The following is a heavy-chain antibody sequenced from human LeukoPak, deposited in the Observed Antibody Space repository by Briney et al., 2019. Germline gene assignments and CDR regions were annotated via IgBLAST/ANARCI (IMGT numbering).Heavy chain of an antibody. D-gene: IGHD3-10*01. J-gene: IGHJ4*02. CDR3: AKGWMVRGVIGKFDY. Sequence: GGSLRLSCAASGFTFSSYWMSWVRQAPGKGLEWVANIKQDGSEKYYVDSVKGRFTISRDNAKNSLYLQMNSLRAEDTAVYYCAKGWMVRGVIGKFDYWGQGTLVTVSS. V-gene: IGHV3-7*03. CDR1: GFTFSSYW. CDR2: IKQDGSEK.